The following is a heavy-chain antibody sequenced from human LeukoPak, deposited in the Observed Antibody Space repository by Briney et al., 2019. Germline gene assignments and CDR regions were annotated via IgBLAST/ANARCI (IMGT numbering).Heavy chain of an antibody. V-gene: IGHV4-31*03. CDR3: ARESSVVVPAATPYGMDV. CDR2: IYYSGST. Sequence: PSETLSLTCTVSGGSISSGGYYWSWIRQHPGKGLEWIGYIYYSGSTYYNPSLKSRVTISVDTSKYQFSLKLSSVTAADTAVYYCARESSVVVPAATPYGMDVWGQGTTVTVSS. CDR1: GGSISSGGYY. J-gene: IGHJ6*02. D-gene: IGHD2-2*01.